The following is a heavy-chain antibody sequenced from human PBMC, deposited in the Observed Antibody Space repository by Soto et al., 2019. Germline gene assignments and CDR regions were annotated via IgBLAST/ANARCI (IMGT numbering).Heavy chain of an antibody. CDR2: ISAYNGNT. J-gene: IGHJ4*02. CDR3: ARGQQLFVIGLFDY. Sequence: QVQLVQSGAELKKPGASVRVSCKASGYTFTNYGINWVRQAPGQGLEWMGWISAYNGNTNYAQKFQGRVTMTTDTSTSTAYMELRNLRSDDMAVYYCARGQQLFVIGLFDYWGQGTLVTVSS. CDR1: GYTFTNYG. D-gene: IGHD6-13*01. V-gene: IGHV1-18*03.